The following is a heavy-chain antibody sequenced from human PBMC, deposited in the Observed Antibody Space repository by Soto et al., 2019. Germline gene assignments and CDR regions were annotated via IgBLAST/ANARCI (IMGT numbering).Heavy chain of an antibody. D-gene: IGHD3-3*01. CDR3: ARDRVLRFLEWLPSHYYGMDV. J-gene: IGHJ6*02. Sequence: VASVKVSCKASGYTFTGYYMHWVRQAPGQGLEWMGWINPNSGGTNYAQKFQGRVTMTRDTSISTAYMELSRLRSDDTAVYYCARDRVLRFLEWLPSHYYGMDVWGQGTTVTVSS. CDR2: INPNSGGT. V-gene: IGHV1-2*02. CDR1: GYTFTGYY.